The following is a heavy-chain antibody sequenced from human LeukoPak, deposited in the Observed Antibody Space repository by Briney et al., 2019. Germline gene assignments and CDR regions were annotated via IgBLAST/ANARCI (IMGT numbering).Heavy chain of an antibody. CDR3: ARGTWIQLWLSYPPGHHHYFDY. D-gene: IGHD5-18*01. CDR1: GFTFSSYW. CDR2: IKQDGSEK. Sequence: PGGSLRLSCAASGFTFSSYWMTWVRQAPGKGLEWVANIKQDGSEKYYVDSVKGRFTISRDNAKKSLYLQMNSLRAEDTAVYSCARGTWIQLWLSYPPGHHHYFDYWGQGTLVTVSS. J-gene: IGHJ4*02. V-gene: IGHV3-7*01.